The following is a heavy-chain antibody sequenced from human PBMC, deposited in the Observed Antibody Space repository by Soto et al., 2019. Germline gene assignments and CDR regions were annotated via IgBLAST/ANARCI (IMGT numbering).Heavy chain of an antibody. D-gene: IGHD6-19*01. J-gene: IGHJ4*02. Sequence: GGSLRLSCAVSGFTFGGSALHWVRQASGKGLEWVGHIRSKTNSYATAYAESVKGRFTISRDDSMNTAYLQMNSLKTEDTAVYFCTRQTDAVQWLVVPTDYNFDYWGQGTLVTVSS. CDR3: TRQTDAVQWLVVPTDYNFDY. V-gene: IGHV3-73*01. CDR1: GFTFGGSA. CDR2: IRSKTNSYAT.